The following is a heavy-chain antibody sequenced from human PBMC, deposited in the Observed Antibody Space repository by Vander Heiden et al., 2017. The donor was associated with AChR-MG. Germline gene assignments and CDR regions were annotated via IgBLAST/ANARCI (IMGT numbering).Heavy chain of an antibody. CDR1: GFTFSSYW. J-gene: IGHJ6*02. CDR2: INSDGSST. V-gene: IGHV3-74*01. Sequence: EVQLVESGGGLVQPGGSLRLSCAASGFTFSSYWMHWVRQAPGKGLVWVSRINSDGSSTSYADSVKGRFTISRDNAKNTLYLQMNSLRAEDTAVYYCARDLRNPNRFYYYYYGMDVWGQGTTVTVSS. CDR3: ARDLRNPNRFYYYYYGMDV.